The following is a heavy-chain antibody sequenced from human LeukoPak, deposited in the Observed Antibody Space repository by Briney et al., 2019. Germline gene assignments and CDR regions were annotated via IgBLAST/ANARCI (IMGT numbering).Heavy chain of an antibody. CDR2: ISSSGSTI. CDR3: ARDQRVVGATKDGFDY. Sequence: NPGGSLRLSCAASGFTFSDYYMSWIRQAPGKGLEWVSYISSSGSTIYYADSVKGRFTISRDNAKNSLYLQMNSLRAEDTAVYYCARDQRVVGATKDGFDYWGQGTLVTVSS. J-gene: IGHJ4*02. D-gene: IGHD1-26*01. V-gene: IGHV3-11*04. CDR1: GFTFSDYY.